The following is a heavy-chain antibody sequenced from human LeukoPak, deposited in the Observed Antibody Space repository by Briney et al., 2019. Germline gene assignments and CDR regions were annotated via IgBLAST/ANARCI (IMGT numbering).Heavy chain of an antibody. CDR1: GGSISSGGYY. CDR3: ARAQYYDFWSGYYGLDYGMDV. Sequence: SETLSLTCTVSGGSISSGGYYWSWIRQHPGKGLEWFGYIYYSGSTYYNPSLKSRVTISVDTSKNQFSLKLSSVTAADTAVYYCARAQYYDFWSGYYGLDYGMDVWGQGTTVTVSS. V-gene: IGHV4-31*03. D-gene: IGHD3-3*01. J-gene: IGHJ6*02. CDR2: IYYSGST.